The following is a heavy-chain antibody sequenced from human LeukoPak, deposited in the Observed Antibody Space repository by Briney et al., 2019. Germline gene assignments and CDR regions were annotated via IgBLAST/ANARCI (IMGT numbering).Heavy chain of an antibody. D-gene: IGHD6-19*01. J-gene: IGHJ4*02. V-gene: IGHV4-61*02. Sequence: SQTLSLTCTVSGGSISSGSYYWSWIRQPAGKGLEWIGRIYTSGSTNYNPSLKSRVTISVDKSKNQFSLKLSSVTAADTAVYYCARDTSSGWYLYWGQGTLVTVSS. CDR2: IYTSGST. CDR1: GGSISSGSYY. CDR3: ARDTSSGWYLY.